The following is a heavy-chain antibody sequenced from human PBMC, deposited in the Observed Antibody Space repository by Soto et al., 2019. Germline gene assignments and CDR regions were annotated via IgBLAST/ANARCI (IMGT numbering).Heavy chain of an antibody. CDR3: ARGGLMITFGGVIVTPSSYYYYYGMDV. J-gene: IGHJ6*02. D-gene: IGHD3-16*02. CDR2: IIPIFGTA. Sequence: SVKVSCKASGGTFSSYAISWVRQAPGQGLEWMGGIIPIFGTANYAQKFQGKVTITADESTSTAYMELSSLRSEDTAVYYCARGGLMITFGGVIVTPSSYYYYYGMDVWGQGTTVTVSS. V-gene: IGHV1-69*13. CDR1: GGTFSSYA.